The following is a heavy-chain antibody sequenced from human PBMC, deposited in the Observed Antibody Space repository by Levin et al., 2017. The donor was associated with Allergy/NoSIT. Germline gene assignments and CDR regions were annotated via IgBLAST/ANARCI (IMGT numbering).Heavy chain of an antibody. Sequence: GGSLRLSCAASGFTFNNYGVHWVRQAPGKGLEWVAVISYDGSNKYYADSVKGRFTISRDNSKNTLYLQMNSLRAEDTAVYYCAKDLWSSTTCPDYWGQGTLVTVSS. J-gene: IGHJ4*02. CDR1: GFTFNNYG. CDR2: ISYDGSNK. V-gene: IGHV3-30*18. CDR3: AKDLWSSTTCPDY. D-gene: IGHD2-2*01.